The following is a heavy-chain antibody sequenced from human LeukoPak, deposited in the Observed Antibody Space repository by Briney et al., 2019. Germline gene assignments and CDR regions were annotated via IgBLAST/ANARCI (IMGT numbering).Heavy chain of an antibody. V-gene: IGHV3-21*01. CDR3: ARDRQGIVYLDAFDI. CDR1: GFTFSSYS. Sequence: PGGSLRLSCAASGFTFSSYSMNWVRQAPGKGLEWVSSISSSSSYIYYADSVKGRFTISRDNAKNSLYLQMNSLRAEDTAVYYCARDRQGIVYLDAFDIWGQGTMVTVSS. J-gene: IGHJ3*02. CDR2: ISSSSSYI. D-gene: IGHD2/OR15-2a*01.